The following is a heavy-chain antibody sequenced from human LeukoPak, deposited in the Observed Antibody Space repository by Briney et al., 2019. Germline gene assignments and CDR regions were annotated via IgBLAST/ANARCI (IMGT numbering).Heavy chain of an antibody. J-gene: IGHJ4*02. CDR1: DGSFSGYF. D-gene: IGHD3-10*01. CDR2: ISHSGNT. Sequence: SETLSLTCAVYDGSFSGYFWSWIRQPPKKGLEWIAEISHSGNTNYNPSLKSRVTISVDTSKNQFSLKLNSVTAADTAMYYCARLGSGGFGELWGHFDYWGQGTLVTVSS. V-gene: IGHV4-34*01. CDR3: ARLGSGGFGELWGHFDY.